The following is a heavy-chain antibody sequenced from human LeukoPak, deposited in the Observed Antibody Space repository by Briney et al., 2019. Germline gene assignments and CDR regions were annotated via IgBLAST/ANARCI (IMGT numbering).Heavy chain of an antibody. CDR2: ISSGGDII. CDR1: GFTFTDHY. V-gene: IGHV3-11*04. J-gene: IGHJ4*02. D-gene: IGHD3-10*01. Sequence: GGSLRLSCAAYGFTFTDHYMSWVRQAPGKGLEWVSYISSGGDIIYYADSVKGRFTISRDNAKNSLFLQMNSLRAEDTAVYYCTREVYYYASAHWAQRTLVTVSS. CDR3: TREVYYYASAH.